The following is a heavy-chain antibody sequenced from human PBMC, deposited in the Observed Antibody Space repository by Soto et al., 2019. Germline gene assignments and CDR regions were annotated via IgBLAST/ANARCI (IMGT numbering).Heavy chain of an antibody. CDR1: GGSFSGYY. J-gene: IGHJ5*02. V-gene: IGHV4-34*01. CDR3: ARASIAAARKNWFDP. Sequence: SETLSLTCAVYGGSFSGYYWSWIRQPPGKGLEWIGEINHSGSTNYNPSLKSRVTISVDTSKNQFSLKLSSVTAADTAVYYCARASIAAARKNWFDPWGQGTLVTVSS. CDR2: INHSGST. D-gene: IGHD6-13*01.